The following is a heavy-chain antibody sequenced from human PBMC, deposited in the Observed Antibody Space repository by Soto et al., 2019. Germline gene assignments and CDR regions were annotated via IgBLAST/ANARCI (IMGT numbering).Heavy chain of an antibody. CDR3: ARDYCSGGSCYLFDY. D-gene: IGHD2-15*01. CDR1: GFTFSSYG. V-gene: IGHV3-33*01. J-gene: IGHJ4*02. Sequence: QVQLVESGGGVVQPGRSLRLSCAASGFTFSSYGMHWVGQAPGKGLEWVAVIWYDGSNKYYADSVKGRFTISRDNSKNTLYLQMNSLRAEDTAVYYCARDYCSGGSCYLFDYWGQGTLVTVSS. CDR2: IWYDGSNK.